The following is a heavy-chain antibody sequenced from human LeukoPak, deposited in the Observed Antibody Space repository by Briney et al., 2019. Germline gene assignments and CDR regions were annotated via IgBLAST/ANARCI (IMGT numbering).Heavy chain of an antibody. CDR3: ARSGYDSSGYYLDY. CDR2: IYYSGST. D-gene: IGHD3-22*01. J-gene: IGHJ4*02. Sequence: PSETLSLTCTVSGGSISSSTYYWGWIRLPPGEGLEWIGNIYYSGSTYYNPSLKSRLTISVDTPKNQFSLKLSSVTAADTAVYYCARSGYDSSGYYLDYWGQGTLVTVSS. V-gene: IGHV4-39*01. CDR1: GGSISSSTYY.